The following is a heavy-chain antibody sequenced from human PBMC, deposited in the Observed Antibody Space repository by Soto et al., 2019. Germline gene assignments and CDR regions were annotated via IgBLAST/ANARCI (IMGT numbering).Heavy chain of an antibody. D-gene: IGHD3-22*01. CDR2: IYFSGSP. J-gene: IGHJ4*02. CDR3: ASHYYDSSGSYYVLDY. CDR1: GGSIGSSSYY. Sequence: PSETLSLTCTVSGGSIGSSSYYWGGVRQPPGKGLEWVGNIYFSGSPYYNPSLKSRVTISVDTSKNQFSLKLSSVTAADTAVYYCASHYYDSSGSYYVLDYSGQRTLVTVSS. V-gene: IGHV4-39*01.